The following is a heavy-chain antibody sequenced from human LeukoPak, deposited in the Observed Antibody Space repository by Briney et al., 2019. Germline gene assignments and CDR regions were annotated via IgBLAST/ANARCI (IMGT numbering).Heavy chain of an antibody. CDR3: TSPTSPQAGY. Sequence: GGSLRLSCAASGFTFSRYSMNWVRQAPGKGLEWVSYISSSSRTIHYADSVKGRFTISRDNAKNSLYLQMNSLRAEDTAVYYCTSPTSPQAGYWGQGTRVTVSS. V-gene: IGHV3-48*01. D-gene: IGHD6-25*01. CDR1: GFTFSRYS. CDR2: ISSSSRTI. J-gene: IGHJ4*02.